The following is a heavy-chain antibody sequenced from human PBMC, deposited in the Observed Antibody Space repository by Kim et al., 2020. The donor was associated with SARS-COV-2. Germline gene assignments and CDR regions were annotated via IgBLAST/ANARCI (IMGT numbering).Heavy chain of an antibody. CDR3: ATQAVAGTRSVRDAFDI. CDR2: ISSNGGST. J-gene: IGHJ3*02. D-gene: IGHD6-19*01. Sequence: GGSLILSCAASGFTFSSYAMHWVRQAPGKGLEYVSAISSNGGSTYYANSVKGRFTISRDNSKNTLYLQMGSLRAEDMAVYYCATQAVAGTRSVRDAFDI. CDR1: GFTFSSYA. V-gene: IGHV3-64*01.